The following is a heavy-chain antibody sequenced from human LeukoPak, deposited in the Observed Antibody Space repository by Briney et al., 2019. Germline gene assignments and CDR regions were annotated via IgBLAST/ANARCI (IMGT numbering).Heavy chain of an antibody. Sequence: SQTLSLTCAISGDSVSSNSAAWNWIRQSPSRGLEWLGRTYYRSKWYNDYAVSVKSRITINPDTSKNQFSLQLNSVTPEDTAVYYCARDSCSGGSCRYYYMDVWGKGTTVTVSS. J-gene: IGHJ6*03. CDR3: ARDSCSGGSCRYYYMDV. V-gene: IGHV6-1*01. D-gene: IGHD2-15*01. CDR2: TYYRSKWYN. CDR1: GDSVSSNSAA.